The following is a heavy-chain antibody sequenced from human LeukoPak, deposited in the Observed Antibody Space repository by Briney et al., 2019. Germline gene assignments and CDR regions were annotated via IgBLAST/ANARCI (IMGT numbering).Heavy chain of an antibody. CDR2: ISGSGGST. CDR3: ASHVRGVIIAYFDY. Sequence: PGGSLRLPCAASGFTFSSYAMSWVRQAPGRGLEWVSAISGSGGSTYYADSVKGRFTISRDNSKNTLYLQMNSLRAEDTAVYYCASHVRGVIIAYFDYWGQGTLVTVSS. CDR1: GFTFSSYA. V-gene: IGHV3-23*01. J-gene: IGHJ4*02. D-gene: IGHD3-10*01.